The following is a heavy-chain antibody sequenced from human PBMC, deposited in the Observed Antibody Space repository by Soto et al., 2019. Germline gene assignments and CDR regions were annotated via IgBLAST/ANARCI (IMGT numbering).Heavy chain of an antibody. CDR1: GFTFSSFA. Sequence: EVQLLESGGGLVQPGGSLRLSCAASGFTFSSFAMTWVRQAPGKGLEWLSVITGGGDSTFYADSVKGRFTISRDNSKNQLFLQVSSLRAEDTAVYYCARDYVSNWFQIDSWGQGTLVTVSS. CDR3: ARDYVSNWFQIDS. CDR2: ITGGGDST. V-gene: IGHV3-23*01. D-gene: IGHD6-13*01. J-gene: IGHJ4*02.